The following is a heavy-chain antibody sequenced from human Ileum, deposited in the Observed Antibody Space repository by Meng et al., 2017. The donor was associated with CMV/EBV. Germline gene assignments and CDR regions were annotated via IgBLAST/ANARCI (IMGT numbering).Heavy chain of an antibody. CDR1: GYTFTSYG. V-gene: IGHV1-46*01. J-gene: IGHJ4*02. D-gene: IGHD6-19*01. Sequence: QVQLVQSGAEVKKPGASVKVSCKASGYTFTSYGMHWVRQAPGQRLEWMGVINPTNGGTDYAQQFQGRVTMTTDTSTNTVYLELSSLTSDDTAVYYCARVLVAGRAEYHYWGQGTLVTISS. CDR2: INPTNGGT. CDR3: ARVLVAGRAEYHY.